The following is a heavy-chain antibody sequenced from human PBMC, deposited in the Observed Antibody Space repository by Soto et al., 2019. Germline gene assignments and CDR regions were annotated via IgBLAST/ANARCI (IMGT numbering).Heavy chain of an antibody. CDR1: GFSLTTSGVG. J-gene: IGHJ4*02. CDR2: IYWDDDK. Sequence: PTPVNPTQTLTLTCTFSGFSLTTSGVGVGWIRQPPGKALEWLALIYWDDDKRYSLSLRTRLTITKDTSKNQVVLTMTNMDPVDTATYYCPHTLASDSASGSYLFDHWGRGAQVTVSS. CDR3: PHTLASDSASGSYLFDH. D-gene: IGHD3-10*01. V-gene: IGHV2-5*02.